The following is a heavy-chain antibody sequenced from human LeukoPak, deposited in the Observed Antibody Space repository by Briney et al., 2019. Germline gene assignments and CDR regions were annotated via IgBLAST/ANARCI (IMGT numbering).Heavy chain of an antibody. CDR3: ARAPEDYDSSGYFDY. J-gene: IGHJ4*02. D-gene: IGHD3-22*01. CDR2: IYHSGST. CDR1: GGSISSSFYY. Sequence: PSETLSLTCTVSGGSISSSFYYWGWIRQPPGKGLEWIGSIYHSGSTYYNLSLKSRVTISVDTSKNQFSLKLSSVTAADTAVYYCARAPEDYDSSGYFDYWGQGTLVTVSS. V-gene: IGHV4-39*07.